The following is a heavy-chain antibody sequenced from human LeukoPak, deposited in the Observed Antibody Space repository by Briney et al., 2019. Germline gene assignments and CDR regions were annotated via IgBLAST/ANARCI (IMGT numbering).Heavy chain of an antibody. Sequence: GGSLRLSCAASGFTFDDYSMSWVRQAPGKGLEWVSGINWNGGSTGYADSVKGRFTISRDNAKNSLYLQMNSLRAEDTALYYCARVGSSGWPSRRGVDYWGQGTLVTVSS. CDR3: ARVGSSGWPSRRGVDY. CDR1: GFTFDDYS. CDR2: INWNGGST. V-gene: IGHV3-20*04. D-gene: IGHD6-19*01. J-gene: IGHJ4*02.